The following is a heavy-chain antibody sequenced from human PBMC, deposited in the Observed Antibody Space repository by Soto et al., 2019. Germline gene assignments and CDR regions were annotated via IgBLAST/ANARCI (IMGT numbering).Heavy chain of an antibody. D-gene: IGHD1-1*01. CDR1: GFTLRGYW. V-gene: IGHV3-74*01. CDR2: INSDGSST. CDR3: AKDGRLGQFDY. Sequence: EVQLVESGGCLVQPGGSLRLSCAASGFTLRGYWMHWVRQAPGKGLVWVSRINSDGSSTSYADSVKGRFTISRDNAKNTLYLQMNSLRAEDTAVYYCAKDGRLGQFDYWGQGTLVTASS. J-gene: IGHJ4*02.